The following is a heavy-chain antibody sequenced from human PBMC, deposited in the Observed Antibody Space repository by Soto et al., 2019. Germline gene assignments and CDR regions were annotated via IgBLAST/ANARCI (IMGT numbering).Heavy chain of an antibody. Sequence: PSETLSLTCTVSGGSISSYYWSWIRQPAGKGLGWIGRIYTSGSTNYNPSLKSRVTMSVDTSKNQFSLKLSSVTAADTAVYYCASHIVGAIDVWGQGTTVTVSS. CDR1: GGSISSYY. J-gene: IGHJ6*02. D-gene: IGHD1-26*01. CDR3: ASHIVGAIDV. CDR2: IYTSGST. V-gene: IGHV4-4*07.